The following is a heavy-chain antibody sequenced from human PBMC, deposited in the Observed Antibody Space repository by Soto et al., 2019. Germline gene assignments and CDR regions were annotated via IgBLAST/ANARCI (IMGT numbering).Heavy chain of an antibody. Sequence: PGGSLRLSCAASGFTFSSYSMNWVRQAPGKGLEWVSYISSSSSTIYYADSVKGRFTIPRDNAKNSLYLQMNSLRDEDTAVYYCARVLEQQLAIYYYYYYGMDVWGQGTTVTVSS. V-gene: IGHV3-48*02. CDR2: ISSSSSTI. J-gene: IGHJ6*02. CDR1: GFTFSSYS. D-gene: IGHD6-13*01. CDR3: ARVLEQQLAIYYYYYYGMDV.